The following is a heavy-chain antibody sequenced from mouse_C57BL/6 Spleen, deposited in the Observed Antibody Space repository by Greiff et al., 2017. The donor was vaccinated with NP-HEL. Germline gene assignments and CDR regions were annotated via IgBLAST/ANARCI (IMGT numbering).Heavy chain of an antibody. CDR3: ARGEGRGDAMDY. V-gene: IGHV3-6*01. J-gene: IGHJ4*01. CDR1: GYSITSGYY. CDR2: ISYDGSN. Sequence: EVHLVESGPGLVKPSQSLSLTCSVTGYSITSGYYWNWIRQFPGNKLEWMGYISYDGSNNYNPSLKNRISITRDTSKNQFFLKLKSVTTEDTATYYCARGEGRGDAMDYWGQGTSVTVSS. D-gene: IGHD3-3*01.